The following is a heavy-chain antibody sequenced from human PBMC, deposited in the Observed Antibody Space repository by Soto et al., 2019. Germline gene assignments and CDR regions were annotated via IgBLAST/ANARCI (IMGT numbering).Heavy chain of an antibody. V-gene: IGHV1-18*01. D-gene: IGHD4-4*01. CDR2: ISAYNGNT. Sequence: ASVKVSCKASGYTFTSYGISWVRQAPGQGLEWMGWISAYNGNTNYAQKLQGRVTITTDTSTSTAYMELRSLRSEDTAVYYCARDQHDYSNYNWFDPWGQGTLVTVAS. J-gene: IGHJ5*02. CDR3: ARDQHDYSNYNWFDP. CDR1: GYTFTSYG.